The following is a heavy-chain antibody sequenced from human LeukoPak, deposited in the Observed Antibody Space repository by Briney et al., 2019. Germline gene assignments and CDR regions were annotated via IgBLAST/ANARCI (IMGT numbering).Heavy chain of an antibody. D-gene: IGHD3-3*01. CDR1: GGFISSYY. Sequence: SETLSLTCTVSGGFISSYYWSWIRQPAGKGLEWIGRIYTSGSTNYNPSLKSRVTMSVDTSKNQFSLKLSSVTAADTAVYYFASGHLLEWLSPHYYYMDVWGKGTTVTVSS. V-gene: IGHV4-4*07. J-gene: IGHJ6*03. CDR3: ASGHLLEWLSPHYYYMDV. CDR2: IYTSGST.